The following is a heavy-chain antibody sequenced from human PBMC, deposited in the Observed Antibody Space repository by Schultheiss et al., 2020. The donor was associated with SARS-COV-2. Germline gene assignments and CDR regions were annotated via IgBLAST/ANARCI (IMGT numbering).Heavy chain of an antibody. D-gene: IGHD3-9*01. V-gene: IGHV1-2*06. CDR2: INPNSGGT. J-gene: IGHJ5*02. CDR3: ARDRLMTRSGYNWFDP. CDR1: GFTFTSSA. Sequence: ASVKVSCKASGFTFTSSAMHWVRQAPGQGLEWMGRINPNSGGTNYAQKFQGRVTMTRDTSISTAYMELSRLRSDDTAVYYCARDRLMTRSGYNWFDPWGQGTLVTVSS.